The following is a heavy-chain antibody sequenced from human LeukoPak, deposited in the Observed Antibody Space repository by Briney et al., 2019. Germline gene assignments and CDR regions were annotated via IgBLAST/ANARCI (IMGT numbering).Heavy chain of an antibody. J-gene: IGHJ4*02. Sequence: GGSLRLSCAASGFTFSDFYMSWLRQTPGTGLEWVSYISTTGTTVDYADSVKGRFTISRDNAKGSLYLQMDNLGADDTAVYYCAKGHTYGMIWGQGTLVTVSS. CDR2: ISTTGTTV. V-gene: IGHV3-11*01. D-gene: IGHD2-8*01. CDR3: AKGHTYGMI. CDR1: GFTFSDFY.